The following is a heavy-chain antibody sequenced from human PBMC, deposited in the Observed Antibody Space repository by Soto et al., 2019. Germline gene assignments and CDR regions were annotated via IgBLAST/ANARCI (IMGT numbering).Heavy chain of an antibody. Sequence: ASVKVSCKASGYTFSGFYMHWVRQAPGQGLEWMGWINPNSGGTKSAEKFQGRVTMTRDTSISTAYMELSRLTSDDTAVYYCASAAVTAKAGLEFWGQGTQVIVSS. D-gene: IGHD2-21*02. CDR2: INPNSGGT. CDR1: GYTFSGFY. J-gene: IGHJ4*02. CDR3: ASAAVTAKAGLEF. V-gene: IGHV1-2*02.